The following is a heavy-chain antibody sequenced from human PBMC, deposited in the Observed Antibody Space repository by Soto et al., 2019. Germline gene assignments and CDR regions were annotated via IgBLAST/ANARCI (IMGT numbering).Heavy chain of an antibody. Sequence: PGGSLRLSCEASGFTFRNSAMNWVRQAPGKGLEWVGGIRGSGDNRVYTNTVKARFTISRDIAKNTRNLQIKSLRAKDTAKYYFASSLGGWVNVPYYSGMDVWGQGTKVTVSS. CDR2: IRGSGDNR. CDR3: ASSLGGWVNVPYYSGMDV. V-gene: IGHV3-23*01. D-gene: IGHD1-26*01. J-gene: IGHJ6*02. CDR1: GFTFRNSA.